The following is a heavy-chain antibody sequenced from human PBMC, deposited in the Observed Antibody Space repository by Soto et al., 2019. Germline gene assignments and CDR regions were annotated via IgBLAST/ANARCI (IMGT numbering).Heavy chain of an antibody. V-gene: IGHV3-23*04. CDR3: AKDRGMTTVTTEDY. Sequence: EVQLVESGGGLVQPGGSLRLSCAASGFTFSSYWMHWVRQAPGKGLVWVSAISGSGGSTYYADSVKGRFTISRDNSKNTLYLQMNSLRAEDTAVYYCAKDRGMTTVTTEDYWGQGTLVTVSS. J-gene: IGHJ4*02. D-gene: IGHD4-17*01. CDR1: GFTFSSYW. CDR2: ISGSGGST.